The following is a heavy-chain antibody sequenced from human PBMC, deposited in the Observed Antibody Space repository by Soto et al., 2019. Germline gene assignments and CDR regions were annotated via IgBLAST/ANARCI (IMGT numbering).Heavy chain of an antibody. J-gene: IGHJ6*02. Sequence: GGSLRLSCAASGFTFSSYSMNWVRQAPGKGLEWVSYISSSSRTIYYADSVKGRFTISRDNAKNSLYLQMNSLRDEDTAVYYCARDRVVTIFGVVIPYYYYGMDVWGQGTTVTVSS. CDR3: ARDRVVTIFGVVIPYYYYGMDV. CDR2: ISSSSRTI. V-gene: IGHV3-48*02. CDR1: GFTFSSYS. D-gene: IGHD3-3*01.